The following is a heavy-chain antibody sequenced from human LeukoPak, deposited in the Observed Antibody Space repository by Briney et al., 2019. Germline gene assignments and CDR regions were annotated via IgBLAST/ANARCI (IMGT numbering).Heavy chain of an antibody. Sequence: GASVKVSCKASGYSFTSYAMHWVRQAPGQRLEWMGWINAGNGNTKYSQKFQGRVTIARDTSASTAYMELSSLRSEDTAVYYCARDRRIVGATPRSFFDYWGQGTLVTVSS. CDR1: GYSFTSYA. D-gene: IGHD1-26*01. J-gene: IGHJ4*02. CDR2: INAGNGNT. CDR3: ARDRRIVGATPRSFFDY. V-gene: IGHV1-3*01.